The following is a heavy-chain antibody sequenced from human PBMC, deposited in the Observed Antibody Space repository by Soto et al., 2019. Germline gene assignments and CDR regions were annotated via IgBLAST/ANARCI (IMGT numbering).Heavy chain of an antibody. V-gene: IGHV1-69*13. CDR1: GGTFSSYA. J-gene: IGHJ4*02. Sequence: SVKVSCKASGGTFSSYAISWVRQAPGQGLEWMGGIIPIFGTANYAQKFQGRVTITADESTSTAYMELSSLRSEDTAVYYCARDKDTAMVRGGLDYWGQGTLVTVSS. D-gene: IGHD5-18*01. CDR3: ARDKDTAMVRGGLDY. CDR2: IIPIFGTA.